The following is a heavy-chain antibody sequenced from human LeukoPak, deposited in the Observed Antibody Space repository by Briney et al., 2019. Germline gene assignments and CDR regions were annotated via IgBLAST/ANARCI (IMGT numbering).Heavy chain of an antibody. Sequence: ESLKISSQGSGYSFTSYWIGWVRQMPGKDMEWMGIVYSGDSDTRYSPSFQGHVTISADKSISTAYLQWSSLKASDTAMYYCARLLAAAGPLSPFDYWGQGTLVTVSS. D-gene: IGHD6-13*01. V-gene: IGHV5-51*01. CDR1: GYSFTSYW. CDR3: ARLLAAAGPLSPFDY. CDR2: VYSGDSDT. J-gene: IGHJ4*02.